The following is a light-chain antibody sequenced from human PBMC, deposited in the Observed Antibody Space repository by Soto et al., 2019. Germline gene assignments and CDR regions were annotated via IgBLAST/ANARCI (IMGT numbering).Light chain of an antibody. V-gene: IGKV2-28*01. CDR2: LGS. CDR1: QSLLHSNGYNY. CDR3: MQALQTPWT. J-gene: IGKJ1*01. Sequence: DIVMTQSPLSLPVTPGEPASISCRSSQSLLHSNGYNYLDWYLQKPGQSPQLLIYLGSNRASGVPDRFSGSGSGTDFTLKISRVXXEXVGXXYCMQALQTPWTFGQGTKVEIK.